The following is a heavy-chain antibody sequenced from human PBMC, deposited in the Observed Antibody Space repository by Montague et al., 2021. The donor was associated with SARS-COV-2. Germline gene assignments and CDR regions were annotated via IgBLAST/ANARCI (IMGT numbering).Heavy chain of an antibody. D-gene: IGHD3-3*01. CDR3: ARGGTYYDFWSGYYNYYYGMDV. Sequence: SLRLSCAASGFTFSSYEMNWVRQAPGKGLEWVSYISSSGSTISYADSVKGRFTLSRDNAKNSLYLQMNSLRAEDTAVYYCARGGTYYDFWSGYYNYYYGMDVWGQGTTVTVSS. CDR2: ISSSGSTI. J-gene: IGHJ6*02. V-gene: IGHV3-48*03. CDR1: GFTFSSYE.